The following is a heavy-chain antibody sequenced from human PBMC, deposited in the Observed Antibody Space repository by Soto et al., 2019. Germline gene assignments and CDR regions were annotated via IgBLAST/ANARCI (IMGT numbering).Heavy chain of an antibody. CDR1: GGTFSTFS. CDR2: IIPTLGMA. CDR3: ANADIEGGMDV. V-gene: IGHV1-69*02. J-gene: IGHJ6*02. Sequence: QVQLVQSGAEVRKTGSSVKVSCRASGGTFSTFSFSWVRQAPGQGLEWMGMIIPTLGMADYAQNLQGRVTITADKSASTAYMELSSLRSGDTAVYYCANADIEGGMDVFGQGTTVTVSS.